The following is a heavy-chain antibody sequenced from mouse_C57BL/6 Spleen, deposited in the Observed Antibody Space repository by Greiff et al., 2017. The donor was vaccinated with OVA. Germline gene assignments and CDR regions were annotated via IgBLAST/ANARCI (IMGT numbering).Heavy chain of an antibody. CDR2: INPSNGGT. V-gene: IGHV1-53*01. J-gene: IGHJ3*01. D-gene: IGHD1-1*01. CDR3: ARSNCYGSGWFAY. CDR1: GYTFTSYW. Sequence: VQLQQPGTELVKPGASVKLSCKASGYTFTSYWMHWVKQRPGQGLEWIGNINPSNGGTNYNEKFKSKATLTVDKSSSTAYMQLSSLTSEDSAVYYCARSNCYGSGWFAYWGQGTLVTVSA.